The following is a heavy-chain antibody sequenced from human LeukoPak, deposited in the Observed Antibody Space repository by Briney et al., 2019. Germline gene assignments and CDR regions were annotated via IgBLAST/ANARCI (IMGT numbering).Heavy chain of an antibody. CDR1: GYTFTSND. Sequence: ASVKVSCKASGYTFTSNDINWVRQATGQGLEWMGWMNPNSGNTGYAQKFQGRVTLTRNNSISTAYMELSSLRSEDTAVYYCARGVMISGTYYYYYYVMDVWGQGTTVTVSS. CDR2: MNPNSGNT. D-gene: IGHD1-26*01. CDR3: ARGVMISGTYYYYYYVMDV. J-gene: IGHJ6*02. V-gene: IGHV1-8*01.